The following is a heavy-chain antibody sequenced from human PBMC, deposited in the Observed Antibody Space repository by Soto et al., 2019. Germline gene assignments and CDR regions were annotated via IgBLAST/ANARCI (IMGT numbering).Heavy chain of an antibody. CDR3: ARVGTVVVVAALYFDY. V-gene: IGHV3-64*01. CDR1: RFTFSSYA. J-gene: IGHJ4*02. D-gene: IGHD2-15*01. Sequence: PFGSLRLSLEGSRFTFSSYAIHWVLPPPLKGLEYVSAISSNGGSTYYANSVKGRFTISRDNSKNTLYLQMGSLRAEDMAVYYCARVGTVVVVAALYFDYWGQGTLVTVSS. CDR2: ISSNGGST.